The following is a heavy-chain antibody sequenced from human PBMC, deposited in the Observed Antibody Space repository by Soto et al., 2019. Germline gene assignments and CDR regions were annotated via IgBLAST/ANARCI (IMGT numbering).Heavy chain of an antibody. CDR2: INHSGST. J-gene: IGHJ6*02. V-gene: IGHV4-34*01. CDR3: ARGGGVQLWPHYYYYYGMDV. Sequence: RQPPVKGLEWIGEINHSGSTNYNPSLKSRVTISVDTSKNQFSLKLSSVTAADTAVYYCARGGGVQLWPHYYYYYGMDVWGQGTIVTVS. D-gene: IGHD5-18*01.